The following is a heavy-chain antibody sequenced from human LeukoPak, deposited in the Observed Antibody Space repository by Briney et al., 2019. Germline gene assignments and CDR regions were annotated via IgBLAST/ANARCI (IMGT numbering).Heavy chain of an antibody. Sequence: GGSLRLSCAASGFTFSSYGMHWVRQAPGKGLEWVAFIRYDGSNKYYADSVKGRFTISRDNAKNSLYLQMNSLRAEDTAVYYCARDRIVLMVYAVYNWFDPWGQGTLVTVSS. D-gene: IGHD2-8*01. J-gene: IGHJ5*02. V-gene: IGHV3-30*02. CDR1: GFTFSSYG. CDR2: IRYDGSNK. CDR3: ARDRIVLMVYAVYNWFDP.